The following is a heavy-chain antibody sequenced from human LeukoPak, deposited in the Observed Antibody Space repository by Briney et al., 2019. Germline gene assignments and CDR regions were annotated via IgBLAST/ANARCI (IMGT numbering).Heavy chain of an antibody. J-gene: IGHJ3*02. D-gene: IGHD5-24*01. CDR3: ANVGDVYKDAFDI. V-gene: IGHV3-21*01. CDR2: ISSSSSYI. Sequence: PGGSLRLSCAASGFTFSSYNMNWVRQAPGKGLEWVSSISSSSSYIYYADSVRGRFTISRDNAKNSLYLQMNTLRAEDTAVYYCANVGDVYKDAFDIWGQGTMVTVSS. CDR1: GFTFSSYN.